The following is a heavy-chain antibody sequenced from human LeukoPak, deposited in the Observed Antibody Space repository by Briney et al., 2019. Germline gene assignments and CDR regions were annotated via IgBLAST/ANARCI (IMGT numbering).Heavy chain of an antibody. CDR1: GGSISSYY. CDR3: ARDIGGSPNWFDP. Sequence: SETLSLTCTVSGGSISSYYRSWIRQPPEKGLEWIGYIYYSGSTNYNPSLKSRVTISVDTSKNQFSLKLSSVTAADTAVYYCARDIGGSPNWFDPWGQGTLVTVSS. J-gene: IGHJ5*02. D-gene: IGHD2-15*01. V-gene: IGHV4-59*12. CDR2: IYYSGST.